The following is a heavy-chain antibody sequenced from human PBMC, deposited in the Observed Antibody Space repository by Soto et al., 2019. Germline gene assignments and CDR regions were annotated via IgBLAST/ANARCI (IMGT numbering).Heavy chain of an antibody. D-gene: IGHD2-21*02. CDR3: ARDHCGGACHPYYYYGMDV. CDR1: GGSISSYY. J-gene: IGHJ6*02. V-gene: IGHV4-4*07. Sequence: PSETLSLTCTVSGGSISSYYWSWIRQPAGKGLEWIGRIYTSGSTNYNPSLKSRVTMSVDTSKNQFSLKLSSVTAAATAVYYCARDHCGGACHPYYYYGMDVWGQGTTVTVS. CDR2: IYTSGST.